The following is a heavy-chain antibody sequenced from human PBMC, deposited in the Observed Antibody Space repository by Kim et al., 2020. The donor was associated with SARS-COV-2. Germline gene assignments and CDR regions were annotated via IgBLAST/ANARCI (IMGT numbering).Heavy chain of an antibody. CDR3: TTERSGSVTPFDY. J-gene: IGHJ4*01. D-gene: IGHD3-3*01. V-gene: IGHV3-15*01. CDR1: GFTFSNAW. Sequence: GGSLRLSCAASGFTFSNAWMSWVRQAPGKGLEWVGRIKSKTDGGTTDYAAPVKGRFTISRDDSKNTLYLQMNSRKTEDTAVYYCTTERSGSVTPFDYWGQGTLVTVSS. CDR2: IKSKTDGGTT.